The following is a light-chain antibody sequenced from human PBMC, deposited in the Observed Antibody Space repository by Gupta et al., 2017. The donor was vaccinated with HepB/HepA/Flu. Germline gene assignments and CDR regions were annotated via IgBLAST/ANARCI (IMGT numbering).Light chain of an antibody. CDR3: QVCDSSTVI. Sequence: SYDLTQPPSVSVSPVQTASITCAGDKLGDKYTCWYQQKPGQSPVMVIYQDSKRPSGIPERFSGSNSGNTATLTISGTQAMDEADYYCQVCDSSTVIFGGGTKLTVL. CDR1: KLGDKY. CDR2: QDS. V-gene: IGLV3-1*01. J-gene: IGLJ2*01.